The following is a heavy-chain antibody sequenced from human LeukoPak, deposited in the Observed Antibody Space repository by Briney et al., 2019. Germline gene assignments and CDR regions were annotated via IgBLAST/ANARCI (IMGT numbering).Heavy chain of an antibody. Sequence: SQTLSLTCTVSGGSISSGDYYWSWIRQPPGKGLEWIGYIYYSGSTYYNPSLKSRVTISVDTSKNQFSLKLSSVTAADTAVYYCARVGYYYGDYDEYWFDPWGQGTLVTVSS. CDR2: IYYSGST. D-gene: IGHD4-17*01. V-gene: IGHV4-30-4*01. CDR1: GGSISSGDYY. CDR3: ARVGYYYGDYDEYWFDP. J-gene: IGHJ5*02.